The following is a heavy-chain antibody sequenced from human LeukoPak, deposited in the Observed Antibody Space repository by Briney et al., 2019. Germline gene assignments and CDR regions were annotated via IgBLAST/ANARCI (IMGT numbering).Heavy chain of an antibody. CDR2: FYPGDSDT. Sequence: GESLKISCKTTGYSFTTYWIGWVRQMPGKGLEWMGFFYPGDSDTRYSPSFQGQVTISADKSISTAYLQWNSLKASDTAMYYCARGYSGYYYYYGMDVWGQGTSVTVFS. CDR3: ARGYSGYYYYYGMDV. CDR1: GYSFTTYW. V-gene: IGHV5-51*01. J-gene: IGHJ6*02. D-gene: IGHD5-12*01.